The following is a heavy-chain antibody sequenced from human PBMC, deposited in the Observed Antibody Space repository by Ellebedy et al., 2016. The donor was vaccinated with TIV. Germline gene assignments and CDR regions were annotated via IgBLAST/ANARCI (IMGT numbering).Heavy chain of an antibody. CDR2: IHYSGTT. V-gene: IGHV4-39*02. CDR3: ARDPALPRGRFDT. Sequence: MPGGSLRLSCTVSGGSISSSSYYHWGWIRQPPGKGLEWIGIIHYSGTTHYNPSLKSRLTIFVDTSKNQFSLKLSSVTAADTAVYYCARDPALPRGRFDTWGQGTLVTVSS. J-gene: IGHJ5*02. CDR1: GGSISSSSYY.